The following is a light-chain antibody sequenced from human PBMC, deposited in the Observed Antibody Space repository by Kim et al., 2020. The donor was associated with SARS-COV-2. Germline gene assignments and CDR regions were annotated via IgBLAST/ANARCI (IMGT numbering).Light chain of an antibody. CDR2: GAS. Sequence: ASARGTPTFSCSESVNESCLFSWYQKHPGPAPRLLIYGASSRATGLPGRFSGSGSATDSTLTNSSQQAEDFAVYYCQQYNTSPCTFGQGTKVDIK. J-gene: IGKJ1*01. V-gene: IGKV3D-15*01. CDR3: QQYNTSPCT. CDR1: VNESCL.